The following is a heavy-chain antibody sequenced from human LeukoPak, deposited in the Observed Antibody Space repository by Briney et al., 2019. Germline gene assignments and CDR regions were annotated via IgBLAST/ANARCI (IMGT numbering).Heavy chain of an antibody. J-gene: IGHJ3*02. CDR1: GGSISISSSSYY. Sequence: SETLSLTCTVSGGSISISSSSYYWGWIRQPPGKGLEWIGNVYYTGSTYYNPSLKSRVTISVDTSKNQFSLKLSSVTAADTAVYYCARARVGFLEGFDAFDIWGQGTMVTVSS. CDR2: VYYTGST. CDR3: ARARVGFLEGFDAFDI. D-gene: IGHD3-3*02. V-gene: IGHV4-39*07.